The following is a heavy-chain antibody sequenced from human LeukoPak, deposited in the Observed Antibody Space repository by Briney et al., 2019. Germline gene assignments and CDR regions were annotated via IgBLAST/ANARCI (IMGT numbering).Heavy chain of an antibody. D-gene: IGHD6-19*01. J-gene: IGHJ4*02. CDR1: GFTVSSNY. CDR2: IYSGGST. Sequence: GGSLRLSRAASGFTVSSNYMSWVRQAPGKGLEWVSVIYSGGSTYYADSVKGRFTISRGNSKNTLYLQMNSLRAEDTAVYYCARAEIAVAAPLDYWGQGTLVTVSS. V-gene: IGHV3-66*01. CDR3: ARAEIAVAAPLDY.